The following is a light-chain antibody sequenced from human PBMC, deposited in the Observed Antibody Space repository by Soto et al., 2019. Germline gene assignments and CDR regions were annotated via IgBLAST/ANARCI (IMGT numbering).Light chain of an antibody. CDR2: AAS. CDR3: QQSYNTLTWT. Sequence: DIQMTQSPSSLSASVGDRVTITCRASQSISSYLNWYQQKPGKAPKLLIYAASSLQSGVPSRFSGSGSGTAFTLTISSLQPEDFATYYCQQSYNTLTWTFGQGTKVEIK. CDR1: QSISSY. J-gene: IGKJ1*01. V-gene: IGKV1-39*01.